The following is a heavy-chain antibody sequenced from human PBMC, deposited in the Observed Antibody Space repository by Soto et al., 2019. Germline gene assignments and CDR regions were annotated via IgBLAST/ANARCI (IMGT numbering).Heavy chain of an antibody. V-gene: IGHV3-33*01. CDR3: ARRFDPLGFWSTYSPVYGLDV. CDR2: IWSDGSKE. J-gene: IGHJ6*02. D-gene: IGHD3-3*01. Sequence: QVQLVESGGGVVQPGRSLKLSCTASGFTFSDYGMHWVRQAPGKGLEWVALIWSDGSKEYFADSVKGRFTISRDNSKDTVDLHTNSLSSEDTAVYYWARRFDPLGFWSTYSPVYGLDVWCRGTKVTVS. CDR1: GFTFSDYG.